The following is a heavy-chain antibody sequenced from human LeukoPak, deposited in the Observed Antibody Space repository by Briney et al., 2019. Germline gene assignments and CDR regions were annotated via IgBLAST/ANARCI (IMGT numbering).Heavy chain of an antibody. V-gene: IGHV3-23*01. CDR1: GFTFTTNA. J-gene: IGHJ4*02. D-gene: IGHD5-12*01. Sequence: GGSLRLSCAASGFTFTTNAMSWVRQAPGKGLEWVLAISGRTGATYYADSEKGRFTISRDNSKSTLYLQMDSLRAEDTAVYYCAKCGNSGCHLIDYWGQGTLVTVSS. CDR2: ISGRTGAT. CDR3: AKCGNSGCHLIDY.